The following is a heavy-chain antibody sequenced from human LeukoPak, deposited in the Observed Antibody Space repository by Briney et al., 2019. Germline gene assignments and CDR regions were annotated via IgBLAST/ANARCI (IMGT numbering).Heavy chain of an antibody. CDR2: IKQDGSEK. J-gene: IGHJ4*02. Sequence: GGSLRLSCAASGFTFSTYWMSWVRQAPGKGLEWVANIKQDGSEKYYVDSVKGRFTISRDNAKKSLYLRMNSLRAEDTAVYYCASGFLDDFWSGHFWGQGTLVTVSS. V-gene: IGHV3-7*01. CDR1: GFTFSTYW. CDR3: ASGFLDDFWSGHF. D-gene: IGHD3-3*01.